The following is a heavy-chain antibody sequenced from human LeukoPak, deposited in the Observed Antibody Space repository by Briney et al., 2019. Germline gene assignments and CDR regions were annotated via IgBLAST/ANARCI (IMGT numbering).Heavy chain of an antibody. CDR3: ATASYSY. Sequence: GGSLRLSCVVSGFTVSSNYMSWVRQAPGKGLEWVSSISSSSSYIYYADSVKGRFTISRDNAKNSLYLQMNSLRAEDTAVYYRATASYSYWGQGTLVTVSS. V-gene: IGHV3-21*01. CDR1: GFTVSSNY. CDR2: ISSSSSYI. D-gene: IGHD1-1*01. J-gene: IGHJ4*02.